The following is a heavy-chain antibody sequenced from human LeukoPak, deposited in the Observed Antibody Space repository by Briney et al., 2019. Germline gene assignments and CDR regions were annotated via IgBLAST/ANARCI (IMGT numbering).Heavy chain of an antibody. Sequence: GGSLRLSYAASGFTFSDYSMYWIRQAPGKRLEWLPYISSSGSALYYTDSVKSRFTISRDNAKSSLYLQMNSLRAEDTAVYYCARTLPPPGGFYFGMDVWRQGSTVTVS. D-gene: IGHD1-14*01. CDR2: ISSSGSAL. CDR1: GFTFSDYS. CDR3: ARTLPPPGGFYFGMDV. J-gene: IGHJ6*01. V-gene: IGHV3-11*01.